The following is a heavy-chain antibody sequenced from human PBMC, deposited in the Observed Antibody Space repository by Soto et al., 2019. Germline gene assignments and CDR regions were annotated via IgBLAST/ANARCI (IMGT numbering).Heavy chain of an antibody. CDR3: AKGPSSSWKYYWFDP. CDR2: ISGSGGST. Sequence: EVQLLESGGGLVQPGGSLRLSCAASGFTFSSYAMSWVRQAPGKGLEWVSAISGSGGSTYYADSGKGRFTISRDNSKNTLYLQLNSRRAEDTAVYYGAKGPSSSWKYYWFDPWGQGTVVTVSS. D-gene: IGHD6-13*01. V-gene: IGHV3-23*01. J-gene: IGHJ5*02. CDR1: GFTFSSYA.